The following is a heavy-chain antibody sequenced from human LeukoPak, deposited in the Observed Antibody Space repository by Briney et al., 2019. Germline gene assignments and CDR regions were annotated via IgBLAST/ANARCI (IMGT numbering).Heavy chain of an antibody. D-gene: IGHD1-26*01. CDR3: ARGGLDRGSYYFDY. CDR1: GFTVSSNY. CDR2: IYSGGST. V-gene: IGHV3-53*01. J-gene: IGHJ4*02. Sequence: GGSLRLSCAASGFTVSSNYMSWVRQAPGKGLEWVSVIYSGGSTYYADSVKGRFTISRDNSKNTLYLQMNSLRAEDTAVYYCARGGLDRGSYYFDYWGQGTLVTVSS.